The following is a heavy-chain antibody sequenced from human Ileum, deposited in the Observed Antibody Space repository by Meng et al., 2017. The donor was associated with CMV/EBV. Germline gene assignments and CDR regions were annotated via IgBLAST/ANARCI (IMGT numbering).Heavy chain of an antibody. CDR1: GYSFTSYG. CDR3: TRGDGAHTAKYDF. D-gene: IGHD5-18*01. J-gene: IGHJ4*02. Sequence: QVQLVQSGPELTEPGASVKVSCKTSGYSFTSYGINWVREAPGQRLEWMGWIDTNTGNPAYAQDFTGRFVFSLDTSVSTAYLQISSLRAEDTAVYYCTRGDGAHTAKYDFWGRGTLVTVSS. CDR2: IDTNTGNP. V-gene: IGHV7-4-1*02.